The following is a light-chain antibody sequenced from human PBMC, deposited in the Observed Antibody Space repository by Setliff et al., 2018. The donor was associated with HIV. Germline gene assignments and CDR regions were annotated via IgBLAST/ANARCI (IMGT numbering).Light chain of an antibody. V-gene: IGKV3-20*01. CDR1: QSVSSSY. Sequence: EIVLTQSPGTLYLSPGDRATLSCWASQSVSSSYLAWYEQKPGQAPRLLIYGASSRATGTPDRFSGSGSGTHFTLTITRLEPEDFAVYYCQQYGSSPYSFGQGTK. CDR3: QQYGSSPYS. CDR2: GAS. J-gene: IGKJ2*03.